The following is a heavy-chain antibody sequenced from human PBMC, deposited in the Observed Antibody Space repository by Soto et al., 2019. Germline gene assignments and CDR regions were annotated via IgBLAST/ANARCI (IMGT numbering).Heavy chain of an antibody. CDR1: GGTISGYY. CDR3: ARDLWGYCGTDCYPLDV. Sequence: SETLSLTCTVSGGTISGYYWSWIRPPPGKGLEWIGYMYNTGSTVYNPSFKSRVTISVDTSKNQFSLKLNSVTAADTAVYYCARDLWGYCGTDCYPLDVWGQGTTVTVSS. CDR2: MYNTGST. J-gene: IGHJ6*02. V-gene: IGHV4-59*01. D-gene: IGHD2-21*02.